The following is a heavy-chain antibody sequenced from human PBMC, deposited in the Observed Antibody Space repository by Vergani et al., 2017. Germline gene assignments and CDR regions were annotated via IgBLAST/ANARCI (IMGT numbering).Heavy chain of an antibody. J-gene: IGHJ1*01. V-gene: IGHV3-30*02. CDR3: TKAGQYDSDNFHDS. Sequence: VQLVQSGAEVKKPGESLKISCEGSGYTFTDYWVGWVRQAPGKGLEWVAFIRYDGTKRFYGDSVKGRFTISRDNSQTTVFLQMNSLRADDSAVYYCTKAGQYDSDNFHDSWGQGALVTVAS. CDR2: IRYDGTKR. D-gene: IGHD3-22*01. CDR1: GYTFTDYW.